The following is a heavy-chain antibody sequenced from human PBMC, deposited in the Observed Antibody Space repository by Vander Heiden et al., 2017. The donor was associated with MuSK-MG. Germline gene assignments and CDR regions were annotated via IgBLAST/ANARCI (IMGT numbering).Heavy chain of an antibody. V-gene: IGHV1-69*01. CDR1: GGTFSSYA. J-gene: IGHJ5*02. Sequence: QVQLVQSGAAVKKPGSSVQVSCKASGGTFSSYAISWVRQAPGQGLEWMGGIIPIFGTANYAQKFQGRVTITADESTSTAYMELSSLRSEDTAVYYCASGGDIVVVPAARGWFDPWGQGTLVTVSS. CDR3: ASGGDIVVVPAARGWFDP. CDR2: IIPIFGTA. D-gene: IGHD2-2*01.